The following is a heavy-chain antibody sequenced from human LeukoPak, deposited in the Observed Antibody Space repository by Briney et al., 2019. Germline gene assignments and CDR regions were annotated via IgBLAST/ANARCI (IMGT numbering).Heavy chain of an antibody. V-gene: IGHV4-61*02. CDR3: ARSLGSGELWGQIPWFDP. Sequence: SETLSLTCTVSGGSISSGSYYWNWIRQPAGKGLEWIGRIYTSGSTNYNPSLKSRVTISVDTSKNQFSLKLSSVTAADTAVYYCARSLGSGELWGQIPWFDPWGQGTLVTVSS. CDR1: GGSISSGSYY. CDR2: IYTSGST. D-gene: IGHD3-10*01. J-gene: IGHJ5*02.